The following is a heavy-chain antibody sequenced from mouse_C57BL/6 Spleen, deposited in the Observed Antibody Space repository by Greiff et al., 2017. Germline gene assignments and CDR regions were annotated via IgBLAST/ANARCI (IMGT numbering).Heavy chain of an antibody. CDR3: ARSYGSSYGAMDF. CDR2: IFPGSGST. V-gene: IGHV1-56*01. Sequence: VQLQQSGPELVRPGASVKISCKAPGYTFTSHWMQWVRQRPGQGLEWIGEIFPGSGSTYYNEKFKGKATLTVDTSSSTAYMQLSSLTSEDSAVXFCARSYGSSYGAMDFWGQGTSVTGSS. CDR1: GYTFTSHW. J-gene: IGHJ4*01. D-gene: IGHD1-1*01.